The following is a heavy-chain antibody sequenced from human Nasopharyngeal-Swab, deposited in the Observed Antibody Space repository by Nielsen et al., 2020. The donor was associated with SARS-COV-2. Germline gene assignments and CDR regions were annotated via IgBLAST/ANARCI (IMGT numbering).Heavy chain of an antibody. CDR2: ISAYNGRT. V-gene: IGHV1-18*01. CDR3: ARDPRGTDY. Sequence: WVRQAPGQGLEWMGWISAYNGRTYYAQKFQGRVTMTTDTSTSTAYTDLRSLRSDDTAVYYCARDPRGTDYWGQGTLVTVSS. D-gene: IGHD6-25*01. J-gene: IGHJ4*02.